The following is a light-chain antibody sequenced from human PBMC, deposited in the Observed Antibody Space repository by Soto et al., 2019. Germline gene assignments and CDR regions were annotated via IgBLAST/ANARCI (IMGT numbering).Light chain of an antibody. V-gene: IGKV3-11*01. CDR1: QSVSNS. J-gene: IGKJ4*01. Sequence: EIVLTQSPATLSLSPGERATLSCRASQSVSNSLAWYQQKPGQAPRLLIYDASTRATGVPARFSGSGSGADFTPTISSLEPEDCAVYYCQERYNWPLTFGGGTKVEIK. CDR3: QERYNWPLT. CDR2: DAS.